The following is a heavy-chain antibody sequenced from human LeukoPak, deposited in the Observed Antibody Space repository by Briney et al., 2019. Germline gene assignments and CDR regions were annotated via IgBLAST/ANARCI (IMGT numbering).Heavy chain of an antibody. J-gene: IGHJ4*02. D-gene: IGHD1-26*01. V-gene: IGHV3-7*01. CDR2: IKQDGSEK. Sequence: GGSLRLSCAASGFTFSQFEMTWVRQAPGKGLEWVANIKQDGSEKYYVDSVKGRFTISRDNAKNSLFLQMNSLRAEDTAVYYCAREVGATNSWGQGTLVTVSS. CDR3: AREVGATNS. CDR1: GFTFSQFE.